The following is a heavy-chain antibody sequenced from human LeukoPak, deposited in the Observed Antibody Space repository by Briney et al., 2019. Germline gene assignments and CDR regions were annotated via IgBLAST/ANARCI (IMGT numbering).Heavy chain of an antibody. V-gene: IGHV3-30*04. D-gene: IGHD6-13*01. CDR1: GFTFSSYA. J-gene: IGHJ4*02. CDR3: ARGVSSSSWSRPDY. Sequence: GGSLRLSCAASGFTFSSYAMHWVRQAPGKGLEWVAVISYDGSNKYYADSVKGRFTISRDNSKNTLYLQMNSLRAEDTAVYYCARGVSSSSWSRPDYWGQGTLVTVSS. CDR2: ISYDGSNK.